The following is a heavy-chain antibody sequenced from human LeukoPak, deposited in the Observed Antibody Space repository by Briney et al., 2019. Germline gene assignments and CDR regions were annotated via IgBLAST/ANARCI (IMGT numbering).Heavy chain of an antibody. J-gene: IGHJ4*02. CDR3: VRGQARAGSCDY. D-gene: IGHD2-15*01. Sequence: MPGESLRLSCVLYGFTLSSQRVTWVRQPPGKGREWVLSITTSNYIFYPLSVEARFTISRNNAKNTLYLQMPSLRAEDTAVYYCVRGQARAGSCDYWGQGTLVTVSS. V-gene: IGHV3-21*01. CDR2: ITTSNYI. CDR1: GFTLSSQR.